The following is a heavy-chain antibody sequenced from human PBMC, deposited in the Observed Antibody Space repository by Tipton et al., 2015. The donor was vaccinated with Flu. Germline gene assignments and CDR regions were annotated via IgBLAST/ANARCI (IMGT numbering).Heavy chain of an antibody. D-gene: IGHD3-10*01. J-gene: IGHJ4*02. CDR1: ADSISSDYY. CDR2: IFRTGTT. V-gene: IGHV4-38-2*02. CDR3: SRSTYYYGSGSSDY. Sequence: LRLSCTISADSISSDYYWGWIRQPPGKGLEWIGNIFRTGTTYRNPSLKSRVTISIDRSKNQFSLKLFSVTAADTAVYYCSRSTYYYGSGSSDYWGQGTLVTVSS.